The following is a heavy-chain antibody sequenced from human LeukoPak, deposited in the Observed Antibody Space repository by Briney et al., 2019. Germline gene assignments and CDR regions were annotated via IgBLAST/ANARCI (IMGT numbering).Heavy chain of an antibody. Sequence: SETLSLTCTVSGGSISSYYWSWIRQPPGKGLEWIGYIYYSGSTNYNPSLKSRVTISVDTSKNQFSLKLSSVTAADTAVYYCARGYSSSSHYFDYWGQGTLVTVSS. CDR2: IYYSGST. V-gene: IGHV4-59*01. D-gene: IGHD6-13*01. CDR1: GGSISSYY. CDR3: ARGYSSSSHYFDY. J-gene: IGHJ4*02.